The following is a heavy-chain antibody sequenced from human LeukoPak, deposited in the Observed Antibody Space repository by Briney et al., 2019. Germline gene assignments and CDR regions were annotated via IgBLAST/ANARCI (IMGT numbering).Heavy chain of an antibody. Sequence: GGSLRLSCAACGFTVRRNYMSGVRDATGEGVEGVSVIYSGGSTYYTDRGKGRFTISRGNSKNTLYLQMNSLRAEDTAVYYCAHLEGSSGWYGRGPNGIDVWGQGTTVTVSS. V-gene: IGHV3-53*01. CDR3: AHLEGSSGWYGRGPNGIDV. J-gene: IGHJ6*02. CDR2: IYSGGST. D-gene: IGHD6-19*01. CDR1: GFTVRRNY.